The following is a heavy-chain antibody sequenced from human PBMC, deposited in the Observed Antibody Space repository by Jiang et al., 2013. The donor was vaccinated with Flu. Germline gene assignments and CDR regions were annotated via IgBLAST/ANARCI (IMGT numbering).Heavy chain of an antibody. D-gene: IGHD3-9*01. CDR3: ATGGRPLRHSDWLLPPDQYDMDV. CDR2: IITIFNKA. V-gene: IGHV1-69*01. J-gene: IGHJ6*02. Sequence: SGAEVKKPGSSVKVSCEASGGTFRSSVISWVRQAPGQGPEWMGGIITIFNKANYAQKFQGRVTITADESTSTAYMELSSLRSEDTAVYYCATGGRPLRHSDWLLPPDQYDMDVWGQGTTVIVS. CDR1: GGTFRSSV.